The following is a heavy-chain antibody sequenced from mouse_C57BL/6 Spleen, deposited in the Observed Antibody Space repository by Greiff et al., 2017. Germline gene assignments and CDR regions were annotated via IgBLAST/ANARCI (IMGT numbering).Heavy chain of an antibody. D-gene: IGHD1-1*01. CDR2: ISSGSSTI. CDR3: ARPSSYGAMDY. Sequence: DVMLVESGGGLVKPGGSLKLSCAASGFTFSDYGMHWVRQAPEKGLEWVAYISSGSSTIYYADTVKGRFTISRDNAKNTLFLQMTSLRSEDTAMYYCARPSSYGAMDYWGQGTSVTVSS. V-gene: IGHV5-17*01. CDR1: GFTFSDYG. J-gene: IGHJ4*01.